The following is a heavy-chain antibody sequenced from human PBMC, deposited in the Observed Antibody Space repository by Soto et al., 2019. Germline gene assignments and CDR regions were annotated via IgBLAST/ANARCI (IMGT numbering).Heavy chain of an antibody. Sequence: PGGSLRLSCTASGFTFGDYAMSWFRQAPGKGLEWVGFIRSKAYGGTTEYAASVKGRFTISRDDSKSIAYLQMNSLKTEDTAVYYCIREWTSYDYIWGSYRFSGAFDIWGKGKMVTVSS. D-gene: IGHD3-16*02. J-gene: IGHJ3*02. V-gene: IGHV3-49*03. CDR1: GFTFGDYA. CDR3: IREWTSYDYIWGSYRFSGAFDI. CDR2: IRSKAYGGTT.